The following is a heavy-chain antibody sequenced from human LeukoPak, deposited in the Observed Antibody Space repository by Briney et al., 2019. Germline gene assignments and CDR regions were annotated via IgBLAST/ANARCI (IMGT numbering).Heavy chain of an antibody. CDR2: IYYSGST. V-gene: IGHV4-59*08. CDR1: GGSISSYY. J-gene: IGHJ3*02. D-gene: IGHD2-2*01. CDR3: ARRLDCSSTSCYFNDAFDI. Sequence: PSETLSLTCTVSGGSISSYYWSWIRQPPGKGLEWIGYIYYSGSTNYNPSLKSRVTISVDTSKNQFSLKLSSVTAADTAVYYCARRLDCSSTSCYFNDAFDIWGQGTMVTVSS.